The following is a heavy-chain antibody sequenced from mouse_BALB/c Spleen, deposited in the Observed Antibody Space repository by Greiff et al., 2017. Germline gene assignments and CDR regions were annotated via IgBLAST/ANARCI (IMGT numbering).Heavy chain of an antibody. CDR3: ARVVYDGYSSY. J-gene: IGHJ2*01. V-gene: IGHV1-14*01. CDR1: GYTFTSYV. Sequence: EVKLQESGPELVKPGASVKMSCKASGYTFTSYVMHWVKQKPGQGLEWIGYINPYNDGTKYNEKFKGKATLTSDKSSSTAYMELSSLTSEDSAVYYCARVVYDGYSSYWGQGTTLTVSS. CDR2: INPYNDGT. D-gene: IGHD2-3*01.